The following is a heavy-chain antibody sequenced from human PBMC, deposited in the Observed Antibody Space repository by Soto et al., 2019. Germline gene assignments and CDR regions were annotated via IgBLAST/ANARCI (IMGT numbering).Heavy chain of an antibody. CDR1: GYIIKNYW. D-gene: IGHD3-16*01. J-gene: IGHJ4*02. Sequence: GESLKISCKASGYIIKNYWIGWVRQMPGQGLEWMGIIFPDDSDTRYSPSFQGHVTISVDKSISAAYVQWSSLKASDSAIYYCFRGGVTSRTFDYWGQGTLVTVSS. CDR3: FRGGVTSRTFDY. V-gene: IGHV5-51*01. CDR2: IFPDDSDT.